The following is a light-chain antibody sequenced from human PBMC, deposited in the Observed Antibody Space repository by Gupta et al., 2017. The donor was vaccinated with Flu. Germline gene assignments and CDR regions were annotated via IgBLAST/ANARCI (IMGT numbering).Light chain of an antibody. Sequence: IVLPPSPLSLPGTPREPASTSCRSSQRLLHSNGYNYLDWYLKKPGQSPQLLNYLGSNRAAGVPDRCSGRGSGTEFTLNIRRVEAEDVGFYYCMQARQPRTFGEGTKVEIK. CDR1: QRLLHSNGYNY. CDR3: MQARQPRT. J-gene: IGKJ1*01. V-gene: IGKV2-28*01. CDR2: LGS.